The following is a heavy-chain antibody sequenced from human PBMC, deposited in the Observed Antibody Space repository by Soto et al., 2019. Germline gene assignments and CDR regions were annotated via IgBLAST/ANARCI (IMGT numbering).Heavy chain of an antibody. Sequence: TGGSLRLSCAASGFTFSDYYMSWIRQAPGKGLEWVSYISSSGSTIYYADSVKGRFTISRDNAKNSLYLQMNSLRAEDTAVYYCARDKTMSWVPPLDPWGQGTLVTVSS. CDR1: GFTFSDYY. J-gene: IGHJ5*02. V-gene: IGHV3-11*01. D-gene: IGHD3-10*01. CDR2: ISSSGSTI. CDR3: ARDKTMSWVPPLDP.